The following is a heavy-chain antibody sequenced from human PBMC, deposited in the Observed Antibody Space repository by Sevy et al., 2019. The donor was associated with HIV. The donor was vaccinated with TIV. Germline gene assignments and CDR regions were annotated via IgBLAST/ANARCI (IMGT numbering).Heavy chain of an antibody. Sequence: GGSLRLSCAASGFTFSNAWVNWVRQAPGKGLEWVGRIKSKTDGGTTDYAAPVKGRFTISRDDSKNTLYLQMNSLKTEDTALYYCTGLLWFGELPVYWGQGTLVTVSS. CDR3: TGLLWFGELPVY. CDR2: IKSKTDGGTT. J-gene: IGHJ4*02. V-gene: IGHV3-15*07. CDR1: GFTFSNAW. D-gene: IGHD3-10*01.